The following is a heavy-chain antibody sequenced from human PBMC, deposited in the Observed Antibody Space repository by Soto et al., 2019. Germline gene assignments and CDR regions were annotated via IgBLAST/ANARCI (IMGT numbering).Heavy chain of an antibody. CDR2: IYYSGSK. D-gene: IGHD3-10*01. Sequence: SETLSLTCTVSGGSISSISYYWGWIRQPPGKGLELIGSIYYSGSKYYNPSLKSRVTIYVDTSKKQFSLKLSSVTAADTAVYYCARQGRKNKYYFDXWGQGTLVTVSX. J-gene: IGHJ4*02. CDR3: ARQGRKNKYYFDX. V-gene: IGHV4-39*01. CDR1: GGSISSISYY.